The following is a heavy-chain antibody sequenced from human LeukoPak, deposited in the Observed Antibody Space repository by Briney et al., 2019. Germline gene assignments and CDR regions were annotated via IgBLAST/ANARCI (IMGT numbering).Heavy chain of an antibody. CDR3: ARVVGATTEYYFDY. CDR2: ISAYNGNI. Sequence: ASVKVSCKASGFTFSNYGFSWVRQAPGQGLEWMGWISAYNGNINYAKRFQGRVTMTTDTSTSTAYMELRSLRSDDTAVYYCARVVGATTEYYFDYWGQGTLVTVSS. V-gene: IGHV1-18*01. CDR1: GFTFSNYG. D-gene: IGHD1-26*01. J-gene: IGHJ4*02.